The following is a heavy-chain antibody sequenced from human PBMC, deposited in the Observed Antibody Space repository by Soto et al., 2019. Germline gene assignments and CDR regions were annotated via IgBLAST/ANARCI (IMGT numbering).Heavy chain of an antibody. CDR1: GASITSYF. CDR2: ISFSGAT. D-gene: IGHD3-10*01. J-gene: IGHJ5*02. Sequence: PSETLSLTCTVSGASITSYFWSWIRQTPGKGLDWIGSISFSGATYSNPSLKGRAALSADTAKNQFSLKLSSVTAADTAVYYCARGRAVSGGWFDPWGQGTLVTVSS. V-gene: IGHV4-4*08. CDR3: ARGRAVSGGWFDP.